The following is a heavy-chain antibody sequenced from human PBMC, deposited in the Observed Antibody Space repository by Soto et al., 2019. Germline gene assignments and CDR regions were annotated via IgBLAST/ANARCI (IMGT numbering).Heavy chain of an antibody. J-gene: IGHJ3*02. CDR1: GGSINSGGYS. CDR3: AISRVYPRGAFDI. CDR2: IFHSGST. D-gene: IGHD3-10*01. V-gene: IGHV4-30-2*01. Sequence: SETLSLTCAVSGGSINSGGYSWSWIRQPPGKGLEWIGYIFHSGSTYYKPSLKSRVTISVDRSKNQFSVKLSSVSAADTAVYYCAISRVYPRGAFDIWGQGTMVTVSS.